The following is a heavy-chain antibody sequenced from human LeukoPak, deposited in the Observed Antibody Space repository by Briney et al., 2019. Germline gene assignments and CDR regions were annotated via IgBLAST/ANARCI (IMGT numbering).Heavy chain of an antibody. CDR3: ATDRHGDYDY. J-gene: IGHJ4*02. D-gene: IGHD4-17*01. CDR1: GYTVTSYH. Sequence: ASVKVSCKASGYTVTSYHVHWVRQAPGQGLEWLGVINPSGGSTSYAQKFQDRVTMTRDTSTSTVYMQLSSLRSGDTAVYYCATDRHGDYDYGGQGTLVTVSS. V-gene: IGHV1-46*01. CDR2: INPSGGST.